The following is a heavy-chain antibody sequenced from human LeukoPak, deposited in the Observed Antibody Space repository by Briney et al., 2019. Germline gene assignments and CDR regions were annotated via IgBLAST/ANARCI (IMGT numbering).Heavy chain of an antibody. V-gene: IGHV1-2*02. CDR1: GYTFTGYY. CDR3: ARDLNGDIDY. J-gene: IGHJ4*02. Sequence: ASVKVSFKASGYTFTGYYMHWVRQAPGQGLEWMGWINPNSGGTNYAQKFQGRVSMTRDTSISTAYMELSRLRSDDAAVYYCARDLNGDIDYWGQGTLVTVSS. CDR2: INPNSGGT. D-gene: IGHD7-27*01.